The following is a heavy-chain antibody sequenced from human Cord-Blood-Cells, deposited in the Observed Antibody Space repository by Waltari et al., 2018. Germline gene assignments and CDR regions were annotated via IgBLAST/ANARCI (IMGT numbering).Heavy chain of an antibody. V-gene: IGHV4-34*01. Sequence: QVQLQQWGAGLLKPSETMSLPCAIYGGSFSGYYWSWIRQPPGQGLEWIGEINHSGSTNYNPSRKSAVAISVDTFENQFALKLSSVTAADTSVYYCARGTTLIQLWRFDYWGQGTLVTVSS. CDR2: INHSGST. D-gene: IGHD5-18*01. J-gene: IGHJ4*02. CDR1: GGSFSGYY. CDR3: ARGTTLIQLWRFDY.